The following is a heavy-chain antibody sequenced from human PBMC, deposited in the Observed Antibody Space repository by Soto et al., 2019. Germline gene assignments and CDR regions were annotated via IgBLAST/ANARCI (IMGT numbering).Heavy chain of an antibody. CDR3: ARDASYYSLWSGYFPSRNGKDG. J-gene: IGHJ6*02. D-gene: IGHD3-3*01. CDR2: IWYDGSKK. Sequence: QVQVVESGGGVVQPGRSLRLSCAASGFTFSSFGMHWVRQAPGKGLEWVSLIWYDGSKKSYGDSVKGRFTISRDNSRNTVYLQMNSLRADDTAVYYLARDASYYSLWSGYFPSRNGKDGWGQGTTVTVSS. V-gene: IGHV3-33*01. CDR1: GFTFSSFG.